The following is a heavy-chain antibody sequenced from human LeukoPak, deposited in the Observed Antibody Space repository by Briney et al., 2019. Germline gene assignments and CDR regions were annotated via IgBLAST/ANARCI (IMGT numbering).Heavy chain of an antibody. CDR1: GYSFTSYW. V-gene: IGHV5-51*01. CDR3: ATSYYYDSSGYYYYFDY. Sequence: GESLKISCKGSGYSFTSYWIGWVRQMPGKGLESMGIIYPGDSDTRYSPSFQGQVTISADKSISTAYLQWSSLKASDTAMYYCATSYYYDSSGYYYYFDYWGQGTLVTVSS. J-gene: IGHJ4*02. CDR2: IYPGDSDT. D-gene: IGHD3-22*01.